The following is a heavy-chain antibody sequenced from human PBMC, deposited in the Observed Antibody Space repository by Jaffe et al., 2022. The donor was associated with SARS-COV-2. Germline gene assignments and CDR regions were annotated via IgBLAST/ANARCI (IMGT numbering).Heavy chain of an antibody. J-gene: IGHJ6*03. CDR2: FDPEDGET. D-gene: IGHD1-26*01. Sequence: QVQLVQSGAEVKKPGASVKVSCKVSGYTLTELSMHWVRQAPGKGLEWMGGFDPEDGETIYAQKFQGRVTMTEDTSTDTAYMELSSLRSEDTAVYYCATKNIYSGSYYSNYYYYMDVWGKGTTVTVSS. V-gene: IGHV1-24*01. CDR1: GYTLTELS. CDR3: ATKNIYSGSYYSNYYYYMDV.